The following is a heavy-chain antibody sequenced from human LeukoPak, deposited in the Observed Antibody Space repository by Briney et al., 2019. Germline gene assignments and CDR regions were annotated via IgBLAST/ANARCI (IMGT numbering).Heavy chain of an antibody. V-gene: IGHV5-51*01. D-gene: IGHD6-13*01. Sequence: GESLKISCQGSGYSFTSYWIGWVRQMPGKGLEWMGIIYPGDSDTRYSPSFQGQVTISADKSISTAYLQWSSLKASDTAMYYCASPGPMGFSSDAFDIWGQGTMVTVSS. CDR1: GYSFTSYW. J-gene: IGHJ3*02. CDR3: ASPGPMGFSSDAFDI. CDR2: IYPGDSDT.